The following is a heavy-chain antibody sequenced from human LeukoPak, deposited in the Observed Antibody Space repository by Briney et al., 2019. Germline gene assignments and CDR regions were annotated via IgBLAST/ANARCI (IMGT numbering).Heavy chain of an antibody. D-gene: IGHD2-2*01. J-gene: IGHJ4*02. CDR2: TFPIFGTA. CDR1: GGTFSSYA. CDR3: AVKNYCSSTSCSNQGFDY. Sequence: PWWKFSGRAPGGTFSSYAISGVRRAPGQGLGWRGGTFPIFGTANYAQKFQGRVTITTDESTSTAYMELSSLRSEDTAVYYCAVKNYCSSTSCSNQGFDYWGQGTLVTVSS. V-gene: IGHV1-69*05.